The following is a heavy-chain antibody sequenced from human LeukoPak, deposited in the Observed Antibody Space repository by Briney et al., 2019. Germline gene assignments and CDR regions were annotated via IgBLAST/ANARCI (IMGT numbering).Heavy chain of an antibody. V-gene: IGHV3-23*01. CDR2: ISGSGGST. J-gene: IGHJ4*02. D-gene: IGHD3-9*01. CDR3: AKGYYDILTGYSYQTLDIPHPPDY. CDR1: GFTFSSYA. Sequence: GGSLRLSCAASGFTFSSYAMSWVRQAPGKGLEWVSAISGSGGSTYYADSVKGRFTISRDNSKNTLYLQMNSLRAEDTAVYYCAKGYYDILTGYSYQTLDIPHPPDYWGQGTLVTVSS.